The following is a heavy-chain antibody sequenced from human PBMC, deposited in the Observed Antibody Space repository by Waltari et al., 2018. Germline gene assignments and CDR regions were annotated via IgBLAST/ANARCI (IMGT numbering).Heavy chain of an antibody. CDR3: ARDLFPNFWSGYGFDI. CDR1: GYTFSDYY. D-gene: IGHD3-3*01. J-gene: IGHJ3*02. CDR2: INPKSGAT. V-gene: IGHV1-2*02. Sequence: QVHLMQSGAEVKKPGASVRVSCKTSGYTFSDYYIYWVRQAPGPGLEWMGWINPKSGATNPAQKFQGRVTLTRDTSTSTVYMELRGLTSDDTAIYYCARDLFPNFWSGYGFDIWGQGTKVTVSS.